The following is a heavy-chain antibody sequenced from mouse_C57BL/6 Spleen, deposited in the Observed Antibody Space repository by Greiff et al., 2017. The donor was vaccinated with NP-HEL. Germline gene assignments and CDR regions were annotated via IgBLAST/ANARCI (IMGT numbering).Heavy chain of an antibody. D-gene: IGHD2-4*01. J-gene: IGHJ2*01. Sequence: EVQRVESGGGLVKPGGSLKLSCAASGFTFSDYGMHWVRQAPEKGLEWVAYISSGSSTIYYADTVKGRFTISRDNAKNTLFLQMTSLRSEDTAMYYCARGGDYDDGYYFDYWGQGTTLTVSS. V-gene: IGHV5-17*01. CDR2: ISSGSSTI. CDR1: GFTFSDYG. CDR3: ARGGDYDDGYYFDY.